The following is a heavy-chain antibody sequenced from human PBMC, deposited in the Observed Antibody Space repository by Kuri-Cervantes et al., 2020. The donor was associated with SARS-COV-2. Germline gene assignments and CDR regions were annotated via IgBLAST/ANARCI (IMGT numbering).Heavy chain of an antibody. J-gene: IGHJ4*02. D-gene: IGHD3-10*01. Sequence: GGSLRLSCSASGFNFSRSDMHWVRQAPGKGLEWVAVISYDGKKKRCMASGKGRFTISRDNSQNTLYLQMQSLRSEGTGMYYCATDRDGFHDSWGQGTLVTVSS. CDR1: GFNFSRSD. V-gene: IGHV3-30*03. CDR2: ISYDGKKK. CDR3: ATDRDGFHDS.